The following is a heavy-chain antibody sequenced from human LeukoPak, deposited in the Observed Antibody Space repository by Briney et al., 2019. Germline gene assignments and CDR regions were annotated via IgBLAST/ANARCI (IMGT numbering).Heavy chain of an antibody. Sequence: TGGSPRLSCAASGFTFSSYGMHWVRQAPGKGLEWVAVISYDGSNKYYADSVKGRFTISRDNSKNMLYLQMNSLRAEDTAVYYCAKSGILLYFGESDYWGQGTLVTVSS. CDR2: ISYDGSNK. J-gene: IGHJ4*02. CDR3: AKSGILLYFGESDY. D-gene: IGHD3-10*01. CDR1: GFTFSSYG. V-gene: IGHV3-30*18.